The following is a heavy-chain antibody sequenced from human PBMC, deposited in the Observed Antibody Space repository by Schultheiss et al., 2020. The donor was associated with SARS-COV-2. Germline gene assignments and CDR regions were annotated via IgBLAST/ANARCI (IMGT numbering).Heavy chain of an antibody. Sequence: SETLSLTCTVSGGSISSSSYYWGWIRQPPGKGLEWIGSIYYSGSTYYNPSLKSRVTISVDTSKNQFSLKLSSMTAADTALYYCARSTTTVTAVFDSWGQGTLVTVSS. CDR2: IYYSGST. J-gene: IGHJ4*02. V-gene: IGHV4-39*07. D-gene: IGHD4-17*01. CDR1: GGSISSSSYY. CDR3: ARSTTTVTAVFDS.